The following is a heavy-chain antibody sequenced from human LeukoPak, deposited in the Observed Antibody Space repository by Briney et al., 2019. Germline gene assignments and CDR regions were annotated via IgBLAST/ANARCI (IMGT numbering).Heavy chain of an antibody. Sequence: SETLSLTCAVYGGSFSGYYWSWIRQPPGKGLEWIGEINHSGSTNYNPSLKSRVTISVDTSKNQFSLKLTSVTAADTAVYYCARRTTYFGWLPSESPSCFDYWGQGTLVTVSS. CDR2: INHSGST. J-gene: IGHJ4*02. CDR3: ARRTTYFGWLPSESPSCFDY. V-gene: IGHV4-34*01. CDR1: GGSFSGYY. D-gene: IGHD3-9*01.